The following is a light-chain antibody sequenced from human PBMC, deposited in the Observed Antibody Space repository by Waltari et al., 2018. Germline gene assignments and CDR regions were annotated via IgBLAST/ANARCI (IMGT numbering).Light chain of an antibody. V-gene: IGKV4-1*01. CDR3: LQYYSAPPT. Sequence: DIVMTQSPDSLAVSLGERATINCKSSQSVLYSSNNMTYLAWYQQKPGQPPKLLIDWASTREAGVPDRFSGTGSGTDFTLTISSLQAEDVAVYYCLQYYSAPPTFGGGTRVEIK. CDR1: QSVLYSSNNMTY. CDR2: WAS. J-gene: IGKJ4*01.